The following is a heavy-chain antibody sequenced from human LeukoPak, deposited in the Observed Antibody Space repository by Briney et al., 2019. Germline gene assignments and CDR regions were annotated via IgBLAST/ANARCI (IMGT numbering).Heavy chain of an antibody. Sequence: PGGSLRLSCAASGFTFSSYWMSWVRQAPGKGLEWVANIKQDGSEKYYVDSVKGRFTISRDNAKNSLYLQMNSLRAEDTAVYYCARVDLWFGEFPPNYYYYGMDVWGQGTTVTVSS. CDR2: IKQDGSEK. CDR3: ARVDLWFGEFPPNYYYYGMDV. V-gene: IGHV3-7*01. J-gene: IGHJ6*02. D-gene: IGHD3-10*01. CDR1: GFTFSSYW.